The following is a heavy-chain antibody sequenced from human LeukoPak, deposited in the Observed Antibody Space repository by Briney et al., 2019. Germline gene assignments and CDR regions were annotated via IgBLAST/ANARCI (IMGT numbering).Heavy chain of an antibody. J-gene: IGHJ4*02. CDR1: GGTFISYA. CDR3: ARDGGLLWFGELFDY. Sequence: SVKVSCKASGGTFISYAISWVRQAPGQGLEWMGRIIPILGIANYAQKFQGRVTITADKSTSTAYMELSSLRSGDTAVYYCARDGGLLWFGELFDYWGQGTLVTVSS. CDR2: IIPILGIA. V-gene: IGHV1-69*04. D-gene: IGHD3-10*01.